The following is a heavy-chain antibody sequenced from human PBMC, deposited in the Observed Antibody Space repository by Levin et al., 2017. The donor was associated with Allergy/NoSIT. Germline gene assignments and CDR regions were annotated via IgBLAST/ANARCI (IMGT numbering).Heavy chain of an antibody. J-gene: IGHJ6*02. D-gene: IGHD2-2*01. Sequence: GGSLRLSCAASGFTFVKYGMHWVRQLPGKGLEWVAYVSYDGRKTYYAESVRGRFTISRDNAKDRLFLQLNSLRADDTAVYFCAKDPCSSATCYGSYYYFDGFDVWGRGTTVTVSS. V-gene: IGHV3-30*02. CDR3: AKDPCSSATCYGSYYYFDGFDV. CDR1: GFTFVKYG. CDR2: VSYDGRKT.